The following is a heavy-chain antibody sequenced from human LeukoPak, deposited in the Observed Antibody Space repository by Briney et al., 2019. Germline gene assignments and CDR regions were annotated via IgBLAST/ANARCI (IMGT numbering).Heavy chain of an antibody. V-gene: IGHV3-74*01. CDR2: ISTDGSGT. CDR1: GFTFSSYA. D-gene: IGHD6-6*01. CDR3: VREYSSSSGRAFDI. J-gene: IGHJ3*02. Sequence: PGGSLRLSCAAPGFTFSSYAMSWVRQAPGKGLVWVSRISTDGSGTNSADSVKGRFTISRDNAKNTLYLQMNSLRAEDTAVYYCVREYSSSSGRAFDIWGQGTMVTVSP.